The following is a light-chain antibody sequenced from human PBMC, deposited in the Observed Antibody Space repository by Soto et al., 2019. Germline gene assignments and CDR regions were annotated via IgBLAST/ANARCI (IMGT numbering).Light chain of an antibody. CDR2: ENN. V-gene: IGLV1-51*02. CDR3: GTWDSSLSVLSVL. CDR1: SSNIGNNY. Sequence: QSVLTQPPSVSAAAGQKVTISCSGSSSNIGNNYVSWYQQLPGTAPKLLIYENNKRPSGIPDRFSGSKSGTSATLGITGLQTGDEADYYCGTWDSSLSVLSVLFGGGTKLTVL. J-gene: IGLJ2*01.